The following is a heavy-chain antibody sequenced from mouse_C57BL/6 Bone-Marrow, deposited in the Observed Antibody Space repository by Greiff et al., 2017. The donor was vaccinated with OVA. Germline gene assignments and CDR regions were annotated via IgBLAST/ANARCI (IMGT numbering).Heavy chain of an antibody. Sequence: QVHVKQPGAELVMPGASVKLSCKASGYTFTSYWMHWVKQRPGQGLEWIGEIDPSDSYTNYNQKFKGKSTLTVDKSSSTAYMQLSSLTSEDSAVYYCARYDYWGQGTLVTVSA. J-gene: IGHJ3*01. CDR1: GYTFTSYW. CDR3: ARYDY. D-gene: IGHD2-3*01. V-gene: IGHV1-69*01. CDR2: IDPSDSYT.